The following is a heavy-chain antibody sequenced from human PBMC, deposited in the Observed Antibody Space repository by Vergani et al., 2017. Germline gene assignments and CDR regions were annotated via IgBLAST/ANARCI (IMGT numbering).Heavy chain of an antibody. CDR1: GFTFSSYA. CDR2: ISGSGGST. V-gene: IGHV3-23*01. CDR3: AKLSGSRLGYCSSTSCRWLGDDAFDI. D-gene: IGHD2-2*01. J-gene: IGHJ3*02. Sequence: EVQLLESGGGLVQPGGSLRLSCAASGFTFSSYAMSWVRQAPGKGLEWVSAISGSGGSTYYADSVKGRFTISRDNSKNTLYLQMNSLRAEDTAVYYCAKLSGSRLGYCSSTSCRWLGDDAFDIWGQGTMVTVSS.